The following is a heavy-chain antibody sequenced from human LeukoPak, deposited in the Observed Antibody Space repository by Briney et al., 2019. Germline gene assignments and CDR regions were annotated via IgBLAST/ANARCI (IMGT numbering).Heavy chain of an antibody. CDR2: MKQDGSAK. J-gene: IGHJ4*01. V-gene: IGHV3-7*01. Sequence: PGGSLRLSCAASGFTFSSYAMSWVRQAPGKGLEWVANMKQDGSAKHYADSVKGRFSISRDNSKNSVYLQMDSLRAEDTALYYCARDNVGALDYWGHGTLVTVSS. CDR1: GFTFSSYA. CDR3: ARDNVGALDY. D-gene: IGHD1-26*01.